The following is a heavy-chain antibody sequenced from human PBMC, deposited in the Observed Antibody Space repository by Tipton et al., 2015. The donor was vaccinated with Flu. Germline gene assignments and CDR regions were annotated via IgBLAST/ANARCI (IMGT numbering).Heavy chain of an antibody. D-gene: IGHD2-15*01. CDR2: IYHSGST. V-gene: IGHV4-4*02. CDR3: ARSAVVVVAATSLGYGMDV. CDR1: GGSISSSNW. Sequence: TLSLTCAVSGGSISSSNWWSWVRQPPGKGLEWIGEIYHSGSTNYNPSLKSRVTISVDKSKNQFSLKLSSVTAADTAVYYCARSAVVVVAATSLGYGMDVWGQGTTVTVSS. J-gene: IGHJ6*02.